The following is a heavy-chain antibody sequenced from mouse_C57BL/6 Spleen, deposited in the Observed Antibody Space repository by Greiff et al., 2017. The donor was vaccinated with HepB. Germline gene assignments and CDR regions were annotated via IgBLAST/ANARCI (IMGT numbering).Heavy chain of an antibody. CDR1: GFTFSSYA. D-gene: IGHD3-2*02. J-gene: IGHJ4*01. Sequence: EVKLVESGGGLVKPGGSLKLSCAASGFTFSSYAMSWVRQTPEKRLEWVATISDGGSYTYYPDNVKGRFTISRDNAKNNLYLQMSHLKSEDTAMYYCARESPDSSGYVEAMDYWGQGTSVTVSS. CDR3: ARESPDSSGYVEAMDY. CDR2: ISDGGSYT. V-gene: IGHV5-4*01.